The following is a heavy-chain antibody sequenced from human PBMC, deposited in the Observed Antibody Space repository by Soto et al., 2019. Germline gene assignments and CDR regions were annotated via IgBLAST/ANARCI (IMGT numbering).Heavy chain of an antibody. CDR2: INPATGAA. J-gene: IGHJ3*02. Sequence: QLHLVQSGAGVQKPGASVTVSCSASGYPVTAYYMHWVRQAPGRGLEWMGGINPATGAAKYTQTFQGRANMTRDTATSTVFMELSGLTSEDTAVFYCARGGGVGVAGSAAFDMWGQGTLVTVSS. V-gene: IGHV1-2*02. CDR3: ARGGGVGVAGSAAFDM. D-gene: IGHD3-3*01. CDR1: GYPVTAYY.